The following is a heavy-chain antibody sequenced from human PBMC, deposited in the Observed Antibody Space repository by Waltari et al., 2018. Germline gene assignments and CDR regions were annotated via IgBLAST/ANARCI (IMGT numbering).Heavy chain of an antibody. J-gene: IGHJ4*02. CDR2: IYSGGGT. Sequence: EFQLVESGGGLVQPGGSLRLPCVISGFNVSSNYMNWVRQAPGKGLEWVAVIYSGGGTNYADSVKGRFSVSRDNSKNTLFLQMNSLRADDTAVYYCARDYSSWGFDYWGQGTLVTVSP. CDR1: GFNVSSNY. D-gene: IGHD6-19*01. CDR3: ARDYSSWGFDY. V-gene: IGHV3-53*01.